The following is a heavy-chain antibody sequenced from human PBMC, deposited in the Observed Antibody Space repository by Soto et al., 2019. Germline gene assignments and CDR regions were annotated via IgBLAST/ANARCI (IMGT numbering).Heavy chain of an antibody. Sequence: EVQVVESGGGMVQPGGSLILSCAASGVTLSDYTIDWVRQAPGKGLEWVGRSRHKTDGYTTEYAASVKGRFTFSRDDAKSSLYLQMNSLKTEDTAMYYCAVDTVGTGSFWGQGNLVTASS. CDR1: GVTLSDYT. V-gene: IGHV3-72*01. J-gene: IGHJ4*02. D-gene: IGHD5-12*01. CDR3: AVDTVGTGSF. CDR2: SRHKTDGYTT.